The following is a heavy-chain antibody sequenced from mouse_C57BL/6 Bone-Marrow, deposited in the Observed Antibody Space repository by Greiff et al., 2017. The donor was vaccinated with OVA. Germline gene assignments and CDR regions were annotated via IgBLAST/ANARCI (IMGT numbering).Heavy chain of an antibody. D-gene: IGHD1-1*01. Sequence: EVNLVESGGDLVKPGGSLKLSCAASGFTFSSYGMSWVRQTPDKRLEWVATISSGGSYTYYPDSVKGRFTISRDNAKNTLYLQMSSLKSEDTAMYYCARQDYYGSSYGFDYWGQGTTLTVSS. CDR2: ISSGGSYT. V-gene: IGHV5-6*01. J-gene: IGHJ2*01. CDR3: ARQDYYGSSYGFDY. CDR1: GFTFSSYG.